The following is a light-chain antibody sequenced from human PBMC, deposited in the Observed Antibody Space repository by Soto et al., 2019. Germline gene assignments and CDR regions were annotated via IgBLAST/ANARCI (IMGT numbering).Light chain of an antibody. Sequence: DIQMTQSPSSVSASVGDRVTITCRASQDISNWLAWYQQKPGKAPNLLIYAASNLESGVPSRFNGSGSGTDFTLTINSLQPEDFATYYCQQANSFPLTFGGGTKV. V-gene: IGKV1-12*01. CDR2: AAS. J-gene: IGKJ4*01. CDR1: QDISNW. CDR3: QQANSFPLT.